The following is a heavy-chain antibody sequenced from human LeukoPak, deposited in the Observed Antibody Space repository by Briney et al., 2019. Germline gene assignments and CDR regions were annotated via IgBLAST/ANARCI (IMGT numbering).Heavy chain of an antibody. D-gene: IGHD3-22*01. Sequence: KPSATLSPTTALYGGSSSGYYWSSIRHPPRKGIEWTGYIYYSGSTNYNPSLKSRVTISVDTSKNQFSLKLSSVTAADTAVYYCARVGTSSGYPGYYGMDVWGQGTTVTVSS. CDR2: IYYSGST. J-gene: IGHJ6*02. CDR3: ARVGTSSGYPGYYGMDV. V-gene: IGHV4-59*01. CDR1: GGSSSGYY.